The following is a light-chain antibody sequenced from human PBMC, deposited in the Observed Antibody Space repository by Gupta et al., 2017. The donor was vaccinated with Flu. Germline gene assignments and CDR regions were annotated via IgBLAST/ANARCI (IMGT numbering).Light chain of an antibody. J-gene: IGKJ2*03. V-gene: IGKV2-30*01. Sequence: DVVMTQSPLSLPVTLGQPASISCRSSQSLVYTDGSTYLNWFHQRPGQSPRRLIYKVSNRDSGVPDRLSGSASGTDLTLKISRVEAEDVRVYFCMQATYGPPMYSVGQGVRMGIK. CDR1: QSLVYTDGSTY. CDR2: KVS. CDR3: MQATYGPPMYS.